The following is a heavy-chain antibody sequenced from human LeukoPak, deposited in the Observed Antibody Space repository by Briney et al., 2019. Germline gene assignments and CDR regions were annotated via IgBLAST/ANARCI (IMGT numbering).Heavy chain of an antibody. D-gene: IGHD2-15*01. V-gene: IGHV4-39*07. CDR2: IYYTGTT. CDR3: VREILYCSGGSCYRGPFDN. J-gene: IGHJ4*02. CDR1: GGSISNSAYY. Sequence: PSETLSLTCTVSGGSISNSAYYWGWIRQPPGKGLEWIGSIYYTGTTSYNPSLKSRILFSVDTSQNQFSLKLNSVTAADTAVYYCVREILYCSGGSCYRGPFDNWGQGTLVTVSA.